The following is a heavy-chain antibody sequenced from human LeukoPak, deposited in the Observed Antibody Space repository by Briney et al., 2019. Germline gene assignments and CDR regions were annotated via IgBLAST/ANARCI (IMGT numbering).Heavy chain of an antibody. V-gene: IGHV3-30*04. J-gene: IGHJ4*02. D-gene: IGHD4-23*01. CDR2: ISYDGSNK. CDR3: ARSQAQVRWPKPPAFDY. CDR1: GITFGSYA. Sequence: QPGGSLRLSCAVSGITFGSYAMHWVRQAPGKGLEWVAVISYDGSNKYYADSVKGRFTISRDNAKNSLYLQMNSLRAEDTAVYYCARSQAQVRWPKPPAFDYWGQGTLVTVSS.